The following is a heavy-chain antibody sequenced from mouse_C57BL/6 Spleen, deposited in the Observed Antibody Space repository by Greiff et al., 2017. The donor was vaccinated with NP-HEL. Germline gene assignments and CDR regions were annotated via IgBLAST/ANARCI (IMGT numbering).Heavy chain of an antibody. Sequence: VQLQQSGAELVKPGASVKMSCKASGYTFTSYWITWVKQRPGQGFEWIGDIYPGSGSTNYNEKFKSKATLTVDTSSSTAYMQLSSLTSEDSAVYYWAKDYDGRGFWYFDVWGTGTTVTVSS. J-gene: IGHJ1*03. CDR2: IYPGSGST. CDR1: GYTFTSYW. V-gene: IGHV1-55*01. D-gene: IGHD2-4*01. CDR3: AKDYDGRGFWYFDV.